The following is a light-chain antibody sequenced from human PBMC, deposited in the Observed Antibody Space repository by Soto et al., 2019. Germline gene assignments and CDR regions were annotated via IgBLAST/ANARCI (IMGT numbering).Light chain of an antibody. CDR2: LAS. J-gene: IGKJ5*01. V-gene: IGKV3-20*01. Sequence: VLPKSPGHHPLHPEESPHLSCRASQSVTSTYFAWYKRKPGQAPRLLILLASSWAIGILDRFSGSVSGSDFRVTVHRVEPAGIGVYYCQRYGSSQTCGQGTRVDI. CDR1: QSVTSTY. CDR3: QRYGSSQT.